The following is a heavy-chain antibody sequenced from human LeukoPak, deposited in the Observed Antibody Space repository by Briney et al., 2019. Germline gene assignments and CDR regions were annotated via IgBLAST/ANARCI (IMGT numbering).Heavy chain of an antibody. Sequence: PGGSLRLSCAASGFTFSSYAMTWVRQAPGKGLEWVSSISGTGGSTYYADSVKGRFTISRDNSKNTLYLQMSSLRGEDTAVYYYAKDLPRSKSFDYWGQGTLVTVSS. CDR1: GFTFSSYA. J-gene: IGHJ4*02. CDR3: AKDLPRSKSFDY. CDR2: ISGTGGST. V-gene: IGHV3-23*01.